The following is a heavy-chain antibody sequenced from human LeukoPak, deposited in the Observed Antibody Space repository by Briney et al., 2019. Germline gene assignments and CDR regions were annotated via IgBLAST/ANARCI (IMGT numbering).Heavy chain of an antibody. CDR3: ARGHPAHLDY. Sequence: PGGSLRLSCAASGFTFSSYSMNWVRQAPGKGLEWVSYISSSSSTIYYADSVKGRFTISRDNSKNTLYLQMNSLRAEDTAVYYCARGHPAHLDYWGQGTLVTVSS. CDR1: GFTFSSYS. V-gene: IGHV3-48*01. J-gene: IGHJ4*02. CDR2: ISSSSSTI.